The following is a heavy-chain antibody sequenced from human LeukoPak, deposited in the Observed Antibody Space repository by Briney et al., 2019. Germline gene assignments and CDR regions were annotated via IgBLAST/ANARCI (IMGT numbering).Heavy chain of an antibody. J-gene: IGHJ4*02. CDR2: ISSLSGTI. V-gene: IGHV3-48*01. CDR3: VRDQGGAVSY. Sequence: PGGSLRLSCAASGFTFSSYSMNWVRQAPGKGLEWVSYISSLSGTINYADSVKGRFIISRGNAKNSMFLQMNSLRAEDTAVYYCVRDQGGAVSYWGQGTLVTVSS. D-gene: IGHD3-16*01. CDR1: GFTFSSYS.